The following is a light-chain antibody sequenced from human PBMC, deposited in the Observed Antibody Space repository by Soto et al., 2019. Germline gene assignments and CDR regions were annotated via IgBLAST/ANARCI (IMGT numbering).Light chain of an antibody. V-gene: IGKV3-11*01. CDR2: DAS. Sequence: EIVLTQSPATLSLSPGERATLSCRASQSVRTYLGWYQQKPGQAPRLLIYDASKRATGIPARFSGSGSGTDFTLTISSLEPEDFAVYYCQQRSNWPLTFGPGTKVDIK. CDR1: QSVRTY. J-gene: IGKJ3*01. CDR3: QQRSNWPLT.